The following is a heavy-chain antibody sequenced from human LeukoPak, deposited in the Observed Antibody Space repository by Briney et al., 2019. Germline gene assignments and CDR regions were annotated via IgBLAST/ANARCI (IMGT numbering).Heavy chain of an antibody. CDR1: GGTFSSYA. Sequence: GASVKVSCKASGGTFSSYAISWVRQAPGQGLEWMGGIIPIFGTANYAQKLQGRVTMTTDTSTSTAYMELRSLRSDDTAVYYCARDKTTVTTLGELFDYWGQGTLVTVSS. J-gene: IGHJ4*02. CDR3: ARDKTTVTTLGELFDY. V-gene: IGHV1-69*05. D-gene: IGHD4-17*01. CDR2: IIPIFGTA.